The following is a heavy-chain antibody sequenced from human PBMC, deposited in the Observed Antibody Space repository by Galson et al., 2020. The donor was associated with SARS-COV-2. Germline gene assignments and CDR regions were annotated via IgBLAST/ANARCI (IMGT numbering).Heavy chain of an antibody. CDR2: MNPNSGNT. CDR3: ARGLPYYYGSGSDKYYFDH. V-gene: IGHV1-8*01. D-gene: IGHD3-10*01. Sequence: ASVKVSCKASGYTFTSYDINWVRQATGQGLEWMGWMNPNSGNTGYAQKFQGRVTMTRNTSISTAYMELSSLRSEDTAVYYCARGLPYYYGSGSDKYYFDHWGQGTLVTVSS. CDR1: GYTFTSYD. J-gene: IGHJ4*02.